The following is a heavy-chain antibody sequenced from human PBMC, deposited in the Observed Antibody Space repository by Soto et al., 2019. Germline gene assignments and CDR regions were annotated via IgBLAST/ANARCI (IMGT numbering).Heavy chain of an antibody. CDR2: INPSGGST. CDR1: GYTFTSYY. V-gene: IGHV1-46*01. Sequence: QVQLVQSGAEVKKPGASVKVSCKASGYTFTSYYMHWVRQAPGQGLEWMGIINPSGGSTSYAQKFQGSVTMTRDTSTSTVYMELSSLRSEDTAVYYCARDKGGSGSYYLVDAFDVWGQGTMVNVSS. CDR3: ARDKGGSGSYYLVDAFDV. J-gene: IGHJ3*01. D-gene: IGHD3-10*01.